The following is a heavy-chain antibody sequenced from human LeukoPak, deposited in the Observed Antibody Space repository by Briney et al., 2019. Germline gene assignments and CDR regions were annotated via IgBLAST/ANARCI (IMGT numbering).Heavy chain of an antibody. CDR3: ARKTLYYHYGMDV. CDR2: IFHTGRT. CDR1: GGSLSDTNY. J-gene: IGHJ6*02. Sequence: PSGTLSLTCVVSGGSLSDTNYWSWVRQSPGKGLEWIGEIFHTGRTNSNPSLKSRATLSVDKSKNQFSLKMNSVTAADTAVYYCARKTLYYHYGMDVWGQGTTVTVSS. V-gene: IGHV4-4*02.